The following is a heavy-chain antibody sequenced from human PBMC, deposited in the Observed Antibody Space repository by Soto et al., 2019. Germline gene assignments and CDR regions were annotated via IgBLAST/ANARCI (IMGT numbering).Heavy chain of an antibody. Sequence: GGSLRLSCTASGFTFGVYAMSWFRQAPGKGLEWVGFIRSKAYGGTTEYAASVKGRFTISRDDSKSIAYLQMNSLKTEDTAVYYCTRDPGYSYGPILVGYYYYGMDVWGQGTTVTVSS. V-gene: IGHV3-49*03. CDR1: GFTFGVYA. CDR3: TRDPGYSYGPILVGYYYYGMDV. J-gene: IGHJ6*02. D-gene: IGHD5-18*01. CDR2: IRSKAYGGTT.